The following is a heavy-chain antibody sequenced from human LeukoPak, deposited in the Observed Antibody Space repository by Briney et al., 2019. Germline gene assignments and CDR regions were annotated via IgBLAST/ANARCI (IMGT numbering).Heavy chain of an antibody. D-gene: IGHD3-16*01. J-gene: IGHJ5*02. CDR2: VSRSGDRT. V-gene: IGHV3-23*01. CDR1: GFTFSSYA. CDR3: ARDYAPNWFDP. Sequence: GGSLRLSCAASGFTFSSYALSWVRQAPGKGLEWVSAVSRSGDRTYYADSVKGRFTISRDNAKNSLYLQMNSLRAEDTAVYYCARDYAPNWFDPWGQGTLVTVSS.